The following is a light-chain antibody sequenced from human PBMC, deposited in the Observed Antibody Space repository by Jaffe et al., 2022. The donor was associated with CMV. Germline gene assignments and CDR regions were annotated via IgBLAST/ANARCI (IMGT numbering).Light chain of an antibody. CDR3: YSAADNNPWV. Sequence: SYELTQPSSVSVSPGQTARITCSGDVLAKKYARWFQQKPGQAPVLLIYKDSERPSGIPERFSGSSSGTTVTLTISGAQVEDEADYYCYSAADNNPWVFGGGTKLTVL. V-gene: IGLV3-27*01. CDR1: VLAKKY. CDR2: KDS. J-gene: IGLJ3*02.